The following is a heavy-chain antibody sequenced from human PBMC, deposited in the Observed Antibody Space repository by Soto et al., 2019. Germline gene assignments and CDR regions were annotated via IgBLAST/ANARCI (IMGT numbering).Heavy chain of an antibody. Sequence: PGGSLRLSCAASGFTFSSYSMNWVRQAPGKGLEWVSSISSSSSYIYYADSVKGRFTISRDNAKNSLYLQMNSLRAEDTAVYYCARPAHPYSSGSGAFDIWGQGTMVTVSS. CDR1: GFTFSSYS. D-gene: IGHD6-19*01. V-gene: IGHV3-21*01. J-gene: IGHJ3*02. CDR2: ISSSSSYI. CDR3: ARPAHPYSSGSGAFDI.